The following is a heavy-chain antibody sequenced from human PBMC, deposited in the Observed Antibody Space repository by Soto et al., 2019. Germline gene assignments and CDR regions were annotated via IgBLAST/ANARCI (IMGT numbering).Heavy chain of an antibody. CDR1: GYTFPSYW. Sequence: GESLKISCKGSGYTFPSYWVGWVRQMPGKGLEWMGIISPDDSETRYSPSFQGQVSISVDKSISTAYLQWNSLKASDTAIYYCAGGVGGNLVYFDNWGQGXLVTVS. D-gene: IGHD3-16*01. V-gene: IGHV5-51*01. J-gene: IGHJ4*02. CDR2: ISPDDSET. CDR3: AGGVGGNLVYFDN.